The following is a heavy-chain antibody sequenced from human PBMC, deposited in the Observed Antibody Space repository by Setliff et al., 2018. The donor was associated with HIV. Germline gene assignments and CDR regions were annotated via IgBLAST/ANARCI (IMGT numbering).Heavy chain of an antibody. Sequence: SVKVSCKTSGYIFTSYYMQWVRQAPGQGLEWMGIINPSGGSTSYAQKFQGRVTMTRDTSTSTVYMELSSLRSEDTAVYYCARSGRETDLYGLYGVHYFDYWGQGTLVTVSS. CDR2: INPSGGST. V-gene: IGHV1-46*01. CDR3: ARSGRETDLYGLYGVHYFDY. CDR1: GYIFTSYY. D-gene: IGHD4-17*01. J-gene: IGHJ4*02.